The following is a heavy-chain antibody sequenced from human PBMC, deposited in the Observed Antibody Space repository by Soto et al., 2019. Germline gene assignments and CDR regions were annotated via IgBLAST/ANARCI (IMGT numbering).Heavy chain of an antibody. CDR1: GYTFTSYD. V-gene: IGHV1-8*01. CDR2: MNPNSGNT. D-gene: IGHD6-19*01. Sequence: QVQLVQSGAEVKKPGASVKVSCKASGYTFTSYDVNWVRQATGQGLEWMGWMNPNSGNTGYAQKFQGRVTMTRNTSISTAYMELSSLRSEDTAVYYCASERSSGWYVDYWGQGTLVTVSS. CDR3: ASERSSGWYVDY. J-gene: IGHJ4*02.